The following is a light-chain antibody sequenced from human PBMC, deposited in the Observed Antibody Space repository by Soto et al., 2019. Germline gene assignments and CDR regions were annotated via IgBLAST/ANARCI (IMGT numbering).Light chain of an antibody. CDR3: QQRSHWPRT. V-gene: IGKV3-11*01. CDR1: QSVNSN. Sequence: EIVMTQSPATLSVSPGERATLSCRASQSVNSNLAWYQQKPGQAPRLLIYDASNRATGIPARFSGSGSGTDFSLTISSLEPEDFAVYYCQQRSHWPRTFGQGTKV. CDR2: DAS. J-gene: IGKJ1*01.